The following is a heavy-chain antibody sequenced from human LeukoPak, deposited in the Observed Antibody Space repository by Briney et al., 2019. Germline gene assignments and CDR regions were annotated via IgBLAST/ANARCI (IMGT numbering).Heavy chain of an antibody. CDR3: AKDAQRGFDYSNSLDK. CDR1: GFTFTHYG. J-gene: IGHJ4*02. D-gene: IGHD4-11*01. CDR2: IRSDGTNS. V-gene: IGHV3-30*02. Sequence: PGGSLRLSCATSGFTFTHYGMHWVRQAPGKGLEWVAVIRSDGTNSYYGDPVKGRFTISRDNFQRTVYLQMNSLRAEDTAVYYCAKDAQRGFDYSNSLDKWGQGTLVTVSS.